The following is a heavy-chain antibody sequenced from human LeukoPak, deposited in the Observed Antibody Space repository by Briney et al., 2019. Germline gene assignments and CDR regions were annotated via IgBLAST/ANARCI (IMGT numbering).Heavy chain of an antibody. CDR1: GGSISSGGYY. CDR3: AREGVAGYFDY. D-gene: IGHD6-19*01. J-gene: IGHJ4*02. CDR2: IYYSGST. V-gene: IGHV4-31*03. Sequence: SQTLSLTCTVSGGSISSGGYYWSWIRQHPGKGLEWIGYIYYSGSTYYNPSLKSRVTISVDTSKNQFSLKLSSVTAADTAVYHCAREGVAGYFDYWGQGTLVTVSS.